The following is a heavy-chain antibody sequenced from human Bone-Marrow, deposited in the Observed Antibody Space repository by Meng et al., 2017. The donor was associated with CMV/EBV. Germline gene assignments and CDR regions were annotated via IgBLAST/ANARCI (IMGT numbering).Heavy chain of an antibody. D-gene: IGHD6-13*01. V-gene: IGHV1-46*01. CDR3: ASSGYSSSWYEVYYYGMAV. CDR2: INPSGGST. J-gene: IGHJ6*02. Sequence: ASVKVSCKASGYTFTSYYMHWVRQAPGQGLEWMGIINPSGGSTSYAQKFQGRVTMTRDTSTSTVYMELSSLRSEDTAVYYCASSGYSSSWYEVYYYGMAVWGQGPTVNVAS. CDR1: GYTFTSYY.